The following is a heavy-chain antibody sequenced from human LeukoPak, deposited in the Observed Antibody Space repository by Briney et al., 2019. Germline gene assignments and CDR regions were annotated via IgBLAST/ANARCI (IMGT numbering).Heavy chain of an antibody. Sequence: SETLSLTCAVYGGSFSGYYWSWIRQPPGKGLEWIGEINHSGSTNYNPSLKSRVTISVDTSKNQFSLKLSSVTAADTAVYYCAIHQRGEVPAAMSGWFDPWGQGTLVTVSS. J-gene: IGHJ5*02. V-gene: IGHV4-34*01. CDR1: GGSFSGYY. CDR2: INHSGST. CDR3: AIHQRGEVPAAMSGWFDP. D-gene: IGHD2-2*01.